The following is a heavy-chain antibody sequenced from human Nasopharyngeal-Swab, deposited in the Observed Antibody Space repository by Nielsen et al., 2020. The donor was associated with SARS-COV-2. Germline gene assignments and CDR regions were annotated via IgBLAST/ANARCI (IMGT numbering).Heavy chain of an antibody. Sequence: GGSLRLSCAASEFTLSSYCMTWVRQAPGKGLEWVSSIGGSGDSTFYADSVKGRFTISRDRSKNTLFLQMNSLRVEDTAVYYCAKVPRPGFDSGPDYWGQGALVTVSS. V-gene: IGHV3-23*01. CDR3: AKVPRPGFDSGPDY. J-gene: IGHJ4*02. CDR2: IGGSGDST. CDR1: EFTLSSYC. D-gene: IGHD6-19*01.